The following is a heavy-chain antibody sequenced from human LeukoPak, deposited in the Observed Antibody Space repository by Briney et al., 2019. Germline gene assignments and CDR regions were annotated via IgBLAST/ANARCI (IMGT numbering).Heavy chain of an antibody. V-gene: IGHV1-2*02. CDR3: ARSFRDYVWGSYRYTGGYAFDI. J-gene: IGHJ3*02. Sequence: GASVTVSCKASGYTFTGYYMHWVRQAPGQGLEWMGLINPNSGGTNYAQKFQGRVTMTRDTSISTAYMELSRLRSDDTAVYYCARSFRDYVWGSYRYTGGYAFDIWGQGTMVTVSS. D-gene: IGHD3-16*02. CDR2: INPNSGGT. CDR1: GYTFTGYY.